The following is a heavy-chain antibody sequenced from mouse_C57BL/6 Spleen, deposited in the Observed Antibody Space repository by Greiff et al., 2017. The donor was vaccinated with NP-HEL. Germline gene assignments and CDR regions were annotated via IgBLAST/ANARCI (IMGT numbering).Heavy chain of an antibody. J-gene: IGHJ3*01. CDR2: INPNNGGT. CDR3: ARWSSGSAWFAY. D-gene: IGHD3-2*02. CDR1: GYTFTDYY. Sequence: EVQLQQSGPELVKPGASVKISCKASGYTFTDYYMNWVKQSHGKSLEWIGDINPNNGGTSYNQKFKGKATLTVDKSSSTAYMELRSLTSEDSAVYYCARWSSGSAWFAYWGQGTLVTVSA. V-gene: IGHV1-26*01.